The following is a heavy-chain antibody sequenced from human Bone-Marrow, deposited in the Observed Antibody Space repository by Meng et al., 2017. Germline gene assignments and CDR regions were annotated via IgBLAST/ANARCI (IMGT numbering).Heavy chain of an antibody. CDR3: ARVGYSGSRVTSYYFDY. J-gene: IGHJ4*02. CDR1: GGSISSGGYY. CDR2: IYYSGST. V-gene: IGHV4-31*01. Sequence: QVQGQGSGQGLVKPSQPLSLTCTVSGGSISSGGYYGSWIRQHPGKGLEWIGYIYYSGSTYYNPSLKSLVTISVDTSKNQFSLKLSSVTAADTAVYYCARVGYSGSRVTSYYFDYWGQGTLVTVSS. D-gene: IGHD1-26*01.